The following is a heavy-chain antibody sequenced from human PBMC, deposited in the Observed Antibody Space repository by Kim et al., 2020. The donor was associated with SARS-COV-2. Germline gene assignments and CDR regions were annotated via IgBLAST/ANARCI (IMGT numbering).Heavy chain of an antibody. D-gene: IGHD3-16*01. CDR2: VSGGGDRR. CDR1: GFTFNSYA. Sequence: GGSLRLSCTASGFTFNSYAMTWVRQAPGQGLQWVSSVSGGGDRRFYAQSLKVRVAISRDNSKKGMYLQMNSMTAGDTAQYYCLKDRSNYAHPSIHPAMDV. CDR3: LKDRSNYAHPSIHPAMDV. J-gene: IGHJ6*01. V-gene: IGHV3-23*01.